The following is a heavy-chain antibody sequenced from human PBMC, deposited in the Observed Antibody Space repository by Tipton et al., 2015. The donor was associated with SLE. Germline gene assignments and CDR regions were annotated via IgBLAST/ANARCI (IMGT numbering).Heavy chain of an antibody. Sequence: GSLRLSCAASGFTFSSYSMNWVRQAPGKGLEWVSSISSSSSYIYYADSVKGRFTISRDNAKNSLYLQMNSLGAEDTAVYYCARDLNGYYDSSGLQDYWGQGTLVTVSS. CDR1: GFTFSSYS. CDR2: ISSSSSYI. J-gene: IGHJ4*02. D-gene: IGHD3-22*01. CDR3: ARDLNGYYDSSGLQDY. V-gene: IGHV3-21*03.